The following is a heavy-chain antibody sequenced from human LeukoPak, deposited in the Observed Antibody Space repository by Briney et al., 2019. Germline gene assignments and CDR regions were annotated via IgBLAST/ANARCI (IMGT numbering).Heavy chain of an antibody. CDR3: ARGRRPRPYYDSSGYYFDY. CDR2: IYTSGST. Sequence: SETLSLTCTVSGGSISSYYWSWIRQPAGKGLEWIGRIYTSGSTNYNPSLKSRVTISVDTSKNQFSLKLSSVTAADTAVYYCARGRRPRPYYDSSGYYFDYWGQGTLVTVSS. CDR1: GGSISSYY. V-gene: IGHV4-4*07. D-gene: IGHD3-22*01. J-gene: IGHJ4*02.